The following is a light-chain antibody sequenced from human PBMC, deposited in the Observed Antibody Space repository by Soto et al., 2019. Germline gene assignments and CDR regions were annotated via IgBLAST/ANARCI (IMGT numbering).Light chain of an antibody. V-gene: IGKV3-20*01. CDR2: GAP. CDR3: RQYGRSLGFA. CDR1: QSVSSNF. Sequence: EIVLMPSQGTLSLSGGGGAPRSRRTIQSVSSNFLAWYQEKPGQAPRLLIYGAPSRATGIPDRFSGSGSGTDFTLTISRLEPEDFAVYYCRQYGRSLGFAFGGGTKVDIK. J-gene: IGKJ4*01.